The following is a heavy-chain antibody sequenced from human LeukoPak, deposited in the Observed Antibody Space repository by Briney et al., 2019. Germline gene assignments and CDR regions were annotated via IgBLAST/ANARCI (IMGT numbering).Heavy chain of an antibody. CDR3: ARGYYSMFDF. Sequence: GASVKVSCKASGYTFTSYDINWVRQATGQGLEWMGWMNPNSGNTGYAQKFQGRVTVTTDTSTSTAYMELRSLRSDDTAVYYCARGYYSMFDFWGQGTLVTVSS. J-gene: IGHJ4*02. V-gene: IGHV1-8*01. D-gene: IGHD2-21*01. CDR2: MNPNSGNT. CDR1: GYTFTSYD.